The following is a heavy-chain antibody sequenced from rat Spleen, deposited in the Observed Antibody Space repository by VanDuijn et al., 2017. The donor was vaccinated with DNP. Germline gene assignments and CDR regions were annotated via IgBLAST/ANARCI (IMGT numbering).Heavy chain of an antibody. V-gene: IGHV5-31*01. Sequence: EVQLVESGGDLVQPGRSLKLSCVASGFTFNNYWMTWIRQVPGKGLEWVASITSSGGSTYYPDSVKGRFTISRDNAKNTLYLQMNSLRSEDTATYYCARGGLSYFDYWGQGFMVTVSS. D-gene: IGHD1-12*01. J-gene: IGHJ2*01. CDR1: GFTFNNYW. CDR3: ARGGLSYFDY. CDR2: ITSSGGST.